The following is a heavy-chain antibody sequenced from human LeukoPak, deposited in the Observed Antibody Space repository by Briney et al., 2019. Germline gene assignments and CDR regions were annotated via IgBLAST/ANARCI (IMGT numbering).Heavy chain of an antibody. CDR3: AELGITMIGGV. J-gene: IGHJ6*04. CDR2: ISSSGSTI. Sequence: GGSLRLSCAASGFTFSSYSMNWVRQAPGKGLEWVSYISSSGSTIYYADSVKGRFTISRDNAKNSLYLQMNSLRAEDTAVYYCAELGITMIGGVWGKGTTVTISS. D-gene: IGHD3-10*02. V-gene: IGHV3-48*04. CDR1: GFTFSSYS.